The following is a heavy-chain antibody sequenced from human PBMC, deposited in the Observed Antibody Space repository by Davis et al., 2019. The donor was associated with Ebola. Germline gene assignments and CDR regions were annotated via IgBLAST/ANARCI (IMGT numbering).Heavy chain of an antibody. V-gene: IGHV3-7*01. CDR1: GFTFSSYW. D-gene: IGHD1-14*01. Sequence: GSLRLSCAASGFTFSSYWMSWVRQAPGKGLEWVANIKQDGSEKYYADSVKGRFTISRDNSKNTLYLQMSSLRAEDTAVYYCARDLPGGDWYFDLWGRGTLVTVSS. CDR2: IKQDGSEK. J-gene: IGHJ2*01. CDR3: ARDLPGGDWYFDL.